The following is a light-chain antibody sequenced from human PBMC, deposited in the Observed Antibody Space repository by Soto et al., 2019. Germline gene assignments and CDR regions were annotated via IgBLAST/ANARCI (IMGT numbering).Light chain of an antibody. V-gene: IGLV1-47*01. CDR1: SSNIGSNY. CDR2: RNN. Sequence: QSVLTQPPSASGTPGQRVTISCSGSSSNIGSNYVYWYQQLPGTAPKLLIYRNNQRPSGGPDRFSGSKSGTSASLAIIGLRSDDEADYYCAAWDDSLSGVVFGGGTKLTVL. CDR3: AAWDDSLSGVV. J-gene: IGLJ2*01.